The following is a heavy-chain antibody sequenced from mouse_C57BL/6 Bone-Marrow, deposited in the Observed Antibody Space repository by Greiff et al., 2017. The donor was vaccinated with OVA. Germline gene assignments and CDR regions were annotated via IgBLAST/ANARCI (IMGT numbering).Heavy chain of an antibody. V-gene: IGHV1-54*01. Sequence: VQLQQSGAELVRPGTSVKVSCKASGYAFTSYLIEWVKQRPGQGLEWIGVINPGSGGTNYNEKFKGKATLTADKSSSTAYMQLSSLTSEDSAVYFCAREYGYDGAWFAYWGQGTLVTVSA. CDR1: GYAFTSYL. D-gene: IGHD2-2*01. J-gene: IGHJ3*01. CDR3: AREYGYDGAWFAY. CDR2: INPGSGGT.